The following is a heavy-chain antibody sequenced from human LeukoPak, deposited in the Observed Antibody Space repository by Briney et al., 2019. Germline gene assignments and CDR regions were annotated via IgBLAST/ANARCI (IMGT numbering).Heavy chain of an antibody. CDR1: GFTFSSYS. J-gene: IGHJ3*02. Sequence: GGSLRLSCAASGFTFSSYSMNWVRQAPGKGLEWVSSIRSSSSYIYYADSVKGRFTISRDNAKNSLYLQLNSLRADDTAVYYCARVKGGYSYGYDAFDIWGQGTMVTVSS. CDR2: IRSSSSYI. CDR3: ARVKGGYSYGYDAFDI. V-gene: IGHV3-21*04. D-gene: IGHD5-18*01.